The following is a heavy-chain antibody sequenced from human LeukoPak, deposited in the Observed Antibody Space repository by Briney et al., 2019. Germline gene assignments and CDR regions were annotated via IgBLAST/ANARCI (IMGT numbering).Heavy chain of an antibody. CDR1: GGTFSSYA. V-gene: IGHV1-69*13. J-gene: IGHJ3*02. Sequence: ASVKVSCKASGGTFSSYAISWVRQAPGQGLEWVGGIIPIFGTANYAQKFQGRVTITADESTSTAYMELSSLRSEDTAVYYCARAAGCRDGYNCAFDIWGQGTMVTVSS. D-gene: IGHD5-24*01. CDR3: ARAAGCRDGYNCAFDI. CDR2: IIPIFGTA.